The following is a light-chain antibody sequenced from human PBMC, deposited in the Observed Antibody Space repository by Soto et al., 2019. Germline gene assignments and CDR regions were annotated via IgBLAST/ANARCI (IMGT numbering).Light chain of an antibody. Sequence: QSALTQPRSLSGSPGQSVTISCTGTSSDIGAYNYVSWYQQHPGKAPKVIIYEGIKRPSGVSNRFSGAISGSTASLTISGLQAEDEADYYCCSYVGATTYVFGSGTKLTVL. CDR1: SSDIGAYNY. V-gene: IGLV2-11*01. J-gene: IGLJ1*01. CDR2: EGI. CDR3: CSYVGATTYV.